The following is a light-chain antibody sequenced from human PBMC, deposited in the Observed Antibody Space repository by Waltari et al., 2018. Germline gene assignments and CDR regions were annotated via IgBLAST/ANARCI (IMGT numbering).Light chain of an antibody. CDR2: DVS. V-gene: IGLV2-14*03. CDR1: SSDVGGYDY. CDR3: GSYTSSTTLA. J-gene: IGLJ1*01. Sequence: QSALTPPASVSGSPGQSITISCTGTSSDVGGYDYVSWYQQHPGKAPKLILYDVSNRPLEVSHRFSGSKSGNTASLTISGLQADDEAEYYCGSYTSSTTLAFGTGTKVTVL.